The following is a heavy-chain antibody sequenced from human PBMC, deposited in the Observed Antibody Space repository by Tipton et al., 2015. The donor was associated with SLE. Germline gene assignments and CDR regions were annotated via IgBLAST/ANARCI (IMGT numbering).Heavy chain of an antibody. V-gene: IGHV4-31*03. D-gene: IGHD3-3*01. CDR1: GGSISSGGYY. CDR2: IYYSGST. Sequence: TLSLTCTVSGGSISSGGYYWSWIRHHPGKGLEWIGYIYYSGSTYYNPSLKSRVTISVDTSKNQFSLKLSSVTAADTAVYYCARGATIFGVVTTYNWFDPWGQVTLVTVSS. CDR3: ARGATIFGVVTTYNWFDP. J-gene: IGHJ5*02.